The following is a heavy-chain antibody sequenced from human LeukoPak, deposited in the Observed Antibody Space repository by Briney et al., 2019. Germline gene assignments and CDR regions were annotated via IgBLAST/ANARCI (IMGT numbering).Heavy chain of an antibody. Sequence: SVKVSCKASGGTFSSYAISWVRQAPGQGLEWMGGIIPIFGTANYAQKFQGRVTITAGESTSTAYMELSSLRSEDTAVYYCASPREGPLVRGAYDILTAWGQGTLVTVSS. CDR1: GGTFSSYA. CDR3: ASPREGPLVRGAYDILTA. CDR2: IIPIFGTA. J-gene: IGHJ5*02. D-gene: IGHD3-9*01. V-gene: IGHV1-69*13.